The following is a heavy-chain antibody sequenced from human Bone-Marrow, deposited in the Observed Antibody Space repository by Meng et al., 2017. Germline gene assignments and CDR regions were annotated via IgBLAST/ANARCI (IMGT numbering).Heavy chain of an antibody. CDR2: INSDGSST. CDR3: ARDKVVGATRFDY. V-gene: IGHV3-74*01. D-gene: IGHD1-26*01. CDR1: GFTFSSYW. Sequence: GGSLRLSCTASGFTFSSYWMHWVRQAPGKGLVWVSRINSDGSSTSYADSVKGRFTISRDNAKNSLYLQMNSLRAEDAAVYYCARDKVVGATRFDYWGQGILVTVSS. J-gene: IGHJ4*02.